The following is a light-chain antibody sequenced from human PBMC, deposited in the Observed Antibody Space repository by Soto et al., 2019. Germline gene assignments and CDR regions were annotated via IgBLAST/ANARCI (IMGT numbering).Light chain of an antibody. Sequence: SVLTQPTSVSAAPGQKVTISCSGSRPDIGNNYVCWYQQVSGRAPKLLIYETNKRLSGISDRFSGSKSGTSATLAITGLQTGDEADYYCGTWDSSLSADVFGTGTKVTV. V-gene: IGLV1-51*02. CDR1: RPDIGNNY. CDR3: GTWDSSLSADV. CDR2: ETN. J-gene: IGLJ1*01.